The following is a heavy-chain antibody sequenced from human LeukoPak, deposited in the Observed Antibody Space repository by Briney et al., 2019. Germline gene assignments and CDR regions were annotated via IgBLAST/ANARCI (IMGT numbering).Heavy chain of an antibody. CDR1: GYTLTELS. J-gene: IGHJ5*02. CDR3: ASEVRSGSWYFFDP. CDR2: FDPEDGET. D-gene: IGHD6-13*01. Sequence: ASVKVSCKVSGYTLTELSMHWVRQAPGKGLEWMGGFDPEDGETIYAQKFQGRVTMTEDTSTDTAYMELSSLRSEDTAVYYCASEVRSGSWYFFDPWGQGTLVTVSS. V-gene: IGHV1-24*01.